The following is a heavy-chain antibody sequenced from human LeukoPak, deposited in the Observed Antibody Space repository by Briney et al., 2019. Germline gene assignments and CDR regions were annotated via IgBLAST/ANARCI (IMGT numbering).Heavy chain of an antibody. CDR2: ISCSGGST. CDR3: AKDENLLNDY. J-gene: IGHJ4*02. Sequence: GGSLSLSCAASGFTFSSYAMSWVRQAPGKGLEWVSAISCSGGSTYYADSVKGRFTISRDKSKNTLYLQMNSLRAEDTAVYYCAKDENLLNDYWGQGTLVTVSS. V-gene: IGHV3-23*01. CDR1: GFTFSSYA.